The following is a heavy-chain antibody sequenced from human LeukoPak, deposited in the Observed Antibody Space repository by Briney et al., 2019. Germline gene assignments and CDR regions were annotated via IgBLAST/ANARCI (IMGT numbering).Heavy chain of an antibody. D-gene: IGHD6-19*01. CDR1: GYTFTSYY. CDR2: INPSGGST. CDR3: GESSGWHPGVDY. Sequence: ASVKVSCKASGYTFTSYYMHWVRQAPGQGLEWMGIINPSGGSTSYAQKFQGRVTMTRDTSTSTVYMELSSLRSEDTAVYYCGESSGWHPGVDYWGQGTLVTVSS. V-gene: IGHV1-46*01. J-gene: IGHJ4*02.